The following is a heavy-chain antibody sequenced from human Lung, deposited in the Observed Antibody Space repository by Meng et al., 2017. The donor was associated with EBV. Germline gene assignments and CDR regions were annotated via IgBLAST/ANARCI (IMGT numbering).Heavy chain of an antibody. J-gene: IGHJ4*02. CDR3: ARDSEAADY. D-gene: IGHD6-25*01. Sequence: QVQLVKSGFELKKPGASVRISCKASGHTFTTYGMNWLRQAPGQGLEWMGWINPNTGKPTYAQGLTGRFVFSLDTSVSTAYLQISSLKAEDTAVYYCARDSEAADYWGQGTLVTVSS. V-gene: IGHV7-4-1*02. CDR2: INPNTGKP. CDR1: GHTFTTYG.